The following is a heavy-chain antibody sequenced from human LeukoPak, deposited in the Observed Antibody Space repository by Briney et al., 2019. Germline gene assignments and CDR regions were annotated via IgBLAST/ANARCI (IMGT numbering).Heavy chain of an antibody. J-gene: IGHJ3*02. CDR3: ARGRGYSGYRYFDDAFDI. Sequence: ASVKVSCKASGGTFSSYAISWVRQAPGQGLEWMGGIIPIFGTANYAQKFQGRVTITADKSTSTAYMELSSLRSEDTAVYYCARGRGYSGYRYFDDAFDIWGQGTMVTVSS. CDR1: GGTFSSYA. V-gene: IGHV1-69*06. D-gene: IGHD5-12*01. CDR2: IIPIFGTA.